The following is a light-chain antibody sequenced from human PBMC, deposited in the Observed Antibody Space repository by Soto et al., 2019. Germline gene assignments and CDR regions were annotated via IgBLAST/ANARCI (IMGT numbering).Light chain of an antibody. Sequence: EIVLTQSPGTLSLSPGERATLSCRASQIVTSTDLAWYQQKPGQAPRLLIYDASNRATDIPARFSGSGSGTDFTLTISSLEPEDFAVYYCQQRSNWPLTFGGGTKVDIK. CDR1: QIVTSTD. CDR2: DAS. CDR3: QQRSNWPLT. J-gene: IGKJ4*01. V-gene: IGKV3-11*01.